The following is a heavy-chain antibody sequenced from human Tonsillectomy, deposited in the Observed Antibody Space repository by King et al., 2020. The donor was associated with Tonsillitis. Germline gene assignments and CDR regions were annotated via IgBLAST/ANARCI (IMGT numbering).Heavy chain of an antibody. D-gene: IGHD2-8*02. Sequence: QLQESGPGLVKPSETLSLSCSVSGDSIRTDNYLWGWIRQPPGQGLEWIGSILHSGSTYYNPSLRSRVTISVDTSKNRFSLKLRSVTAAAPAVYFCARHPIWWSDRRAVWFDPCGQGTLVTVSS. V-gene: IGHV4-39*07. CDR2: ILHSGST. CDR1: GDSIRTDNYL. J-gene: IGHJ5*02. CDR3: ARHPIWWSDRRAVWFDP.